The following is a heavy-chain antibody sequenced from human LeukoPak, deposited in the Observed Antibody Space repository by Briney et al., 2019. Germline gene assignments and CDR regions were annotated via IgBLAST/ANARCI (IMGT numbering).Heavy chain of an antibody. Sequence: GGSLRLSCAASGFSFNRYWMSWVRQTPGKGLEWVANIKQDGRERYYVDSVKGRFTISRDNAKNSLYLQMSSLRAEDTAVYYCARKGELERRRSWDCWGQGTLVTVSS. V-gene: IGHV3-7*03. D-gene: IGHD1-1*01. CDR3: ARKGELERRRSWDC. CDR1: GFSFNRYW. J-gene: IGHJ4*02. CDR2: IKQDGRER.